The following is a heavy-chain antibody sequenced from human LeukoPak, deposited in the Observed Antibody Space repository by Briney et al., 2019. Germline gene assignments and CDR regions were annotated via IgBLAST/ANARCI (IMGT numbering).Heavy chain of an antibody. CDR2: IYYSGST. CDR1: GGSVSSGSYY. J-gene: IGHJ4*02. CDR3: VREGEGYYGDYLPFDY. V-gene: IGHV4-61*01. D-gene: IGHD4-17*01. Sequence: PSETLSLTCTVSGGSVSSGSYYWSWIRQPPGKGLEWIGYIYYSGSTNYNPPLKSRVTISVDTSKNQFSLKLSSVTAADTAVYYCVREGEGYYGDYLPFDYWGQGTLVTVSS.